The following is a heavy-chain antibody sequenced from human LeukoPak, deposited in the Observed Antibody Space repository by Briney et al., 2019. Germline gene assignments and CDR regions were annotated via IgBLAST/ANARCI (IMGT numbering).Heavy chain of an antibody. CDR2: IYTSGST. J-gene: IGHJ6*03. V-gene: IGHV4-4*07. CDR1: GSSISSYY. D-gene: IGHD3-10*01. Sequence: SETLSLTCTVSGSSISSYYWSWIRQPAGKGLEWIGRIYTSGSTNYNPSLKSRVTMSVDTSKNQFSLKLSSVTAADTAVYYCAREGVRGVKGYYYYYYMDVWGKGTTVTISS. CDR3: AREGVRGVKGYYYYYYMDV.